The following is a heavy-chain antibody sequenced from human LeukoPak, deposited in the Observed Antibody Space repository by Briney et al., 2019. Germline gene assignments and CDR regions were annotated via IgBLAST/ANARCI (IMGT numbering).Heavy chain of an antibody. D-gene: IGHD2-15*01. J-gene: IGHJ4*02. V-gene: IGHV3-7*04. Sequence: GGSLRLSCAASGFTFSSYWMSWVRQAPGKGLEWVANIKQDGSEKYYVDSVKGRFTISRDNSKNTLYLQMNSLRAEDTAVYYCATELGEAAPLDYWGQGTLVTVSS. CDR1: GFTFSSYW. CDR3: ATELGEAAPLDY. CDR2: IKQDGSEK.